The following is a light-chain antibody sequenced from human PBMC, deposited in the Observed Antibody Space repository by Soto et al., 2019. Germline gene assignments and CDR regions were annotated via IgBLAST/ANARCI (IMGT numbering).Light chain of an antibody. CDR1: SSNIGSKT. CDR3: SSWDASLNGYV. CDR2: NSY. J-gene: IGLJ1*01. V-gene: IGLV1-44*01. Sequence: VLTQPPSASGTPGQRVTISCSGSSSNIGSKTVNWYQQLPGTVPKLLIYNSYQRPSGVPDRFSASKSGTSASLAISGLQSEDEADYYCSSWDASLNGYVFGTGTKLTVL.